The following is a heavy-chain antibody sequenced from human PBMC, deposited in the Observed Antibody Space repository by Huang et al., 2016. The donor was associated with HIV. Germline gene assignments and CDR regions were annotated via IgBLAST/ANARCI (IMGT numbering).Heavy chain of an antibody. CDR2: ISYDGSNK. J-gene: IGHJ1*01. Sequence: QVQLVESGGGVVQPGRSLRLSCAASGFIFSNYGMHWVRQVPGKVLEWVELISYDGSNKYYTDSVKGRFSISRDNSKNTLYLQMNSLRAEDTAVYYCALKGDSSGWEYFRHWGQGTLVTVSS. CDR3: ALKGDSSGWEYFRH. D-gene: IGHD6-19*01. V-gene: IGHV3-30*03. CDR1: GFIFSNYG.